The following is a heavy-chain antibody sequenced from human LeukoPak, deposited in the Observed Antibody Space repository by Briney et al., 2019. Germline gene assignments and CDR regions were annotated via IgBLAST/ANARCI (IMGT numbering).Heavy chain of an antibody. J-gene: IGHJ4*02. Sequence: SETLSLTCTVSGGSISNYYWNWIRQPAGKGLEWIGRIYTSGSTNYNPSLKSRLTMSMDTSKNQFSLRLSSVTAADTAVCYCARTSDDFGDYGFDYWGQGALVTVSS. D-gene: IGHD4-17*01. V-gene: IGHV4-4*07. CDR3: ARTSDDFGDYGFDY. CDR2: IYTSGST. CDR1: GGSISNYY.